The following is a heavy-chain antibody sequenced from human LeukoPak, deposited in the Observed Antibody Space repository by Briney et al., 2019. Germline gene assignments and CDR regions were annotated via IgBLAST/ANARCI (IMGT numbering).Heavy chain of an antibody. V-gene: IGHV3-21*01. CDR3: ARGDIVANEGFDY. CDR1: GFTFSSYS. Sequence: GGSLRLSCAASGFTFSSYSMNWVRQAPGKGLEWVSSISSSSSYIYYADSVKGRFTISGDNAKNSLYLQMNSLRAEDTAVYYCARGDIVANEGFDYWGQGTLVTVSS. CDR2: ISSSSSYI. J-gene: IGHJ4*02. D-gene: IGHD5-12*01.